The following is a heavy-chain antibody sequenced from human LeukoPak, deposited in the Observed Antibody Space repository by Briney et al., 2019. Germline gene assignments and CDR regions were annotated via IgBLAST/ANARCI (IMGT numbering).Heavy chain of an antibody. Sequence: SETLSLTCSVSGGSINYYYWNWIRQPPGKGLEWIGYIYYSGNTHYNPSLKSRVTISVDTSKNQFSLKLSSVTAADTAVYYCARGRRGHYGSGSYLRPFDYWGQGTLVTVSS. D-gene: IGHD3-10*01. CDR3: ARGRRGHYGSGSYLRPFDY. CDR2: IYYSGNT. J-gene: IGHJ4*02. V-gene: IGHV4-59*12. CDR1: GGSINYYY.